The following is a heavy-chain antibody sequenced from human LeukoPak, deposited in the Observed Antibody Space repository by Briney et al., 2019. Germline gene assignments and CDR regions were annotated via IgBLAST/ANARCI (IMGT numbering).Heavy chain of an antibody. Sequence: ASVKVSCKASRYTFTNYYIHWVRQAPGQGLEWMGIINPSGGTTSYAQKFQGRVTMTRDTSTSTVYMEMSSLRSEDTAVYYCAKVKESVAFDIWGQGTMVTVSP. CDR3: AKVKESVAFDI. CDR2: INPSGGTT. CDR1: RYTFTNYY. D-gene: IGHD3-3*01. J-gene: IGHJ3*02. V-gene: IGHV1-46*01.